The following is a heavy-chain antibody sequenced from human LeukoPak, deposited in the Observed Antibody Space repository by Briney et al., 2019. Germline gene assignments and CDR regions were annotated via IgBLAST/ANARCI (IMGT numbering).Heavy chain of an antibody. J-gene: IGHJ5*02. D-gene: IGHD6-13*01. V-gene: IGHV1-2*02. CDR1: GYTFTGYY. CDR2: INPNSGGT. CDR3: ARGRYSSSWRQKYNWFDP. Sequence: ASVKVSCKASGYTFTGYYMHWVRQAPGQGLEWMGWINPNSGGTNYAQKFQGRVTMTRDTSISTAYMELRSLRSDDTAVYYCARGRYSSSWRQKYNWFDPWGQGTLVTVSS.